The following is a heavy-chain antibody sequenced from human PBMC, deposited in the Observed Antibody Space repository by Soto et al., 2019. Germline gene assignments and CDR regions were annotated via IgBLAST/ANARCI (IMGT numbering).Heavy chain of an antibody. Sequence: PGGSLRLSCAASGFTFSSYGMHWVRQAPGKGLEWVAVISYDGSNKYYADSVKGRFTISRDNSKNTLYLQMNSLRAEDTAVYYCAKVRQQLVKSNWFDPWGQGTLVTVSS. V-gene: IGHV3-30*18. CDR3: AKVRQQLVKSNWFDP. D-gene: IGHD6-13*01. J-gene: IGHJ5*02. CDR2: ISYDGSNK. CDR1: GFTFSSYG.